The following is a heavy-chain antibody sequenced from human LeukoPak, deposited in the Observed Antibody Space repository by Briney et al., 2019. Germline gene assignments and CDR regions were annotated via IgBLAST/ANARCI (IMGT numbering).Heavy chain of an antibody. V-gene: IGHV4-30-2*01. D-gene: IGHD6-13*01. CDR1: GGSISSGGYS. CDR3: ASSIAAAGNRNYYGMDV. Sequence: SETLSLTCAVSGGSISSGGYSWSWIRQPPGKGLEWIGYIYHSGSTYYNPSLKSRVTISVDTSKNQFSLKLSSVTAADTAVYYCASSIAAAGNRNYYGMDVWGQGTTVTVSS. CDR2: IYHSGST. J-gene: IGHJ6*02.